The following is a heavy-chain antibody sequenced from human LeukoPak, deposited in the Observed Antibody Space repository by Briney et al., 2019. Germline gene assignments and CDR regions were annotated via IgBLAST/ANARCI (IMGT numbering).Heavy chain of an antibody. V-gene: IGHV1-69*05. CDR3: ASGYYDFWSGYYSV. CDR1: GGTFSSYA. J-gene: IGHJ6*04. Sequence: AASVKVSCKASGGTFSSYAISWVRQAPGQGLEWMGGIIPIFGTANYAQKFQGRVTITTDESTSTAYMELSSLRSEDTAVYYCASGYYDFWSGYYSVWGKGTTVTVSS. D-gene: IGHD3-3*01. CDR2: IIPIFGTA.